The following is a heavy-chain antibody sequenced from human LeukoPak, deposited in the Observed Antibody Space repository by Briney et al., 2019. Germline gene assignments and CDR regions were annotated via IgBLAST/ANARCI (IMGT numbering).Heavy chain of an antibody. CDR1: GFTFSSYW. J-gene: IGHJ4*02. CDR2: IKQDGSEK. CDR3: ARVGWLLPPDY. D-gene: IGHD3-22*01. V-gene: IGHV3-7*01. Sequence: TGGSLRLSCAASGFTFSSYWMSWVRQAPGKRLEWVANIKQDGSEKYYVDSVKGRFTISRDNAKNSLYLQMNSLRAEDTAVYYCARVGWLLPPDYWGQGTLVTVSS.